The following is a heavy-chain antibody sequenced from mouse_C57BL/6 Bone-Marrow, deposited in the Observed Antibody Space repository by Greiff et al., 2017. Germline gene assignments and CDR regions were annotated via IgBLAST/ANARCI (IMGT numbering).Heavy chain of an antibody. CDR2: INPSSGYT. J-gene: IGHJ2*01. V-gene: IGHV1-4*01. D-gene: IGHD4-1*01. Sequence: VQRVESGAELARPGASVKMSCKASGYTFTSYTMHWVKQRPGQGLEWIGYINPSSGYTKYNQKFKDKATLTADKSSSTAYMQLSSLTSEDSAVXYCARYELGGYWGQGTTLTVSS. CDR1: GYTFTSYT. CDR3: ARYELGGY.